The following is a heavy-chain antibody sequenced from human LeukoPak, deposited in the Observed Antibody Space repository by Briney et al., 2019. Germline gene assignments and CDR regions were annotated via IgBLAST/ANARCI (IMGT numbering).Heavy chain of an antibody. D-gene: IGHD6-13*01. V-gene: IGHV1-46*02. CDR2: INPSGAGT. CDR3: ARGGSSWYWAFDI. J-gene: IGHJ3*02. CDR1: GYTFNSYY. Sequence: ASVKVSCKASGYTFNSYYIHWVRQAPGQGLEWMGIINPSGAGTRYAQKFQGRVTMTSDTSTSTVYMELSSLGSEDTAVYYCARGGSSWYWAFDIWGQGTMVTVSS.